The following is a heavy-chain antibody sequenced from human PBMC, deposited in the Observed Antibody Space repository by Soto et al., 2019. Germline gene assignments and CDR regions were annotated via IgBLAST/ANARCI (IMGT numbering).Heavy chain of an antibody. CDR3: AREVDAYNLVEVD. V-gene: IGHV4-4*02. CDR1: GGSISSSNW. D-gene: IGHD2-15*01. Sequence: PSETLSLTCAVSGGSISSSNWLSWFLQPPGKGLEWIGEIYQSGSTNYNPSLKSRVTISVDKSKNQFSLKLRSVTAADTAVYYCAREVDAYNLVEVDWGQGTLVTVSS. J-gene: IGHJ4*02. CDR2: IYQSGST.